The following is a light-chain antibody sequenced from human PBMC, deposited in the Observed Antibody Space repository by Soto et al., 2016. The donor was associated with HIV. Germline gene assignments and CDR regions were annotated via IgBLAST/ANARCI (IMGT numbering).Light chain of an antibody. J-gene: IGKJ3*01. CDR3: QQYDNLPPSFT. CDR1: QDIFNY. Sequence: DIQLTQSPSSLSASIGDTVSITCRASQDIFNYLAWYQQKPGEVPKLLIFAAISLHSGVPSRFSGRGSGTQFTLTISSLQPEDIGTYYCQQYDNLPPSFTFGPGTKVDIK. V-gene: IGKV1-27*01. CDR2: AAI.